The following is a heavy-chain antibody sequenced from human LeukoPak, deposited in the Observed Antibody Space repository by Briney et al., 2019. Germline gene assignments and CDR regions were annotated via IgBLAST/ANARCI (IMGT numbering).Heavy chain of an antibody. V-gene: IGHV1-18*01. CDR1: GYTFTSYG. D-gene: IGHD5/OR15-5a*01. CDR3: ARGLVSGPFGPEKYYFDY. J-gene: IGHJ4*02. CDR2: ISAYNGNT. Sequence: ASVKVSCKASGYTFTSYGISWVRQAPGQGLEWMGWISAYNGNTNYAQKLQGRVTMTTDTSTSTAYMELRSLRSDDTAVYYCARGLVSGPFGPEKYYFDYWGQGTLVTVSS.